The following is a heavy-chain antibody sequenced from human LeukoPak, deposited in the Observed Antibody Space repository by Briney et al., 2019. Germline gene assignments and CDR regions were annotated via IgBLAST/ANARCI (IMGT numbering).Heavy chain of an antibody. CDR1: GGPFCGYY. D-gene: IGHD2-2*01. J-gene: IGHJ4*02. V-gene: IGHV4-34*01. CDR2: INHSGRT. Sequence: SETLTLTCAVYGGPFCGYYWRWLRHPPGKGLEWIGEINHSGRTNYNPSLKSRVTISVDTSKNQFSLKLSSVTAEDTAVYYCARGVGVPADWGQGTLVTVSS. CDR3: ARGVGVPAD.